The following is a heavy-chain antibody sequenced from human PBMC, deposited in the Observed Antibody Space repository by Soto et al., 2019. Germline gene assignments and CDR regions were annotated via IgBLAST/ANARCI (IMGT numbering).Heavy chain of an antibody. CDR2: FFWGDDK. D-gene: IGHD1-1*01. CDR1: GFSLTTSGRG. Sequence: QITLKESGPTLVKPTQTLTLTCTFSGFSLTTSGRGVGWIRQPPGKALEWLALFFWGDDKRYSPSLKTRLTIRQDTPKRQVALTMTHMATEDTATYCWAPSLAMMEAFEVWGQGTVVTVSS. CDR3: APSLAMMEAFEV. V-gene: IGHV2-5*02. J-gene: IGHJ3*01.